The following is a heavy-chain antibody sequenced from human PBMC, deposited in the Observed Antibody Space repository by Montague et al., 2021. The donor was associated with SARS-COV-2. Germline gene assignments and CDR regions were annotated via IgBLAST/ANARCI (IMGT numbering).Heavy chain of an antibody. CDR1: SGFIISSGYY. D-gene: IGHD3-10*01. V-gene: IGHV4-39*02. J-gene: IGHJ4*02. CDR3: ARGMIRGVTTPFDY. CDR2: IYYSGTT. Sequence: SETLSLTCSVSSGFIISSGYYWGWIRQPPGKELEWIGNIYYSGTTYYNPSLQSRGTISVDTSKNHLSLRLSSVTAADTAAYFCARGMIRGVTTPFDYWGQGGQVTVSS.